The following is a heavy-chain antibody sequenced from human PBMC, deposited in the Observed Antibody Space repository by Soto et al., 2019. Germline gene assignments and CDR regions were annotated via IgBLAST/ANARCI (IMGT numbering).Heavy chain of an antibody. Sequence: ASVKVSCKASGYTFTSYGISWVRQAPGQGLEWMGWISAYNGNTNYAQKLQGRVTMTTDTSTSTAYMELRSLRSDDTAVYYCARGEYQLLFPDNWFDPWGQGTLVTVSS. CDR2: ISAYNGNT. J-gene: IGHJ5*02. V-gene: IGHV1-18*01. CDR1: GYTFTSYG. D-gene: IGHD2-2*01. CDR3: ARGEYQLLFPDNWFDP.